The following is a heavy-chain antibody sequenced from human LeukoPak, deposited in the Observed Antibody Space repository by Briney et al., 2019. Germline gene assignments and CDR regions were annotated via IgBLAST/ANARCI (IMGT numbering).Heavy chain of an antibody. J-gene: IGHJ4*02. CDR3: ARTYYDILSCYIPYFDY. CDR2: FTASSAAI. CDR1: GFTFNSYT. V-gene: IGHV3-21*01. D-gene: IGHD3-9*01. Sequence: PGGPLRLSCAASGFTFNSYTMNWVRQAPGKGLEWVSSFTASSAAIYSADSVKGRFTISRDNAKNFLYLQLNSLRPEDAAVYYCARTYYDILSCYIPYFDYWGKGILVTVSS.